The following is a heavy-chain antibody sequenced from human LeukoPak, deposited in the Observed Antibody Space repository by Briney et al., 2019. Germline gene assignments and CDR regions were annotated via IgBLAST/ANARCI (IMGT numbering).Heavy chain of an antibody. J-gene: IGHJ4*02. CDR3: AKDLRGSFGDNDY. Sequence: GGSLRLSCAASGFTFSSYPLHWVRQAPGRGLEWVTLISYDGSKIYYADSVKGRFTISRDNSKNTLYLQMNSLRAEDTAVYYCAKDLRGSFGDNDYWGQGTLVTVSS. V-gene: IGHV3-30-3*01. CDR1: GFTFSSYP. D-gene: IGHD2-21*02. CDR2: ISYDGSKI.